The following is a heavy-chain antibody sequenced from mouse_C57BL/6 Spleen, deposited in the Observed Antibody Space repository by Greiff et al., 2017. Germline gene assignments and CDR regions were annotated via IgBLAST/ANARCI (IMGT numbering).Heavy chain of an antibody. V-gene: IGHV14-1*01. Sequence: VQLQQSGAELVRPGASVKLSCTASGFNIKDYYMHWVKQRPEQGLEWIGRIDPADGDTEYAPKFQGKDTMTADTSSNTAYLQLSSLTSKDTAVEYCTRPITTVVATGSWGQGTSVTVSS. CDR3: TRPITTVVATGS. J-gene: IGHJ4*01. CDR1: GFNIKDYY. D-gene: IGHD1-1*01. CDR2: IDPADGDT.